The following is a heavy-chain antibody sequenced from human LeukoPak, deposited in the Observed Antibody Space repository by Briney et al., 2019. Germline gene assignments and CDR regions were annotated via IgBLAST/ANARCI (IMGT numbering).Heavy chain of an antibody. CDR3: ARAEWRDAFDI. CDR2: IYYSGST. CDR1: GGSISGYY. Sequence: SETLSLTCTVSGGSISGYYWSWIRQPPGKGLEWIGYIYYSGSTNYNPSLKSRVTISVDTSKNQFSLKLSSVTAADTAVYYCARAEWRDAFDIWGQGTMVTVSS. J-gene: IGHJ3*02. V-gene: IGHV4-59*01. D-gene: IGHD3-3*01.